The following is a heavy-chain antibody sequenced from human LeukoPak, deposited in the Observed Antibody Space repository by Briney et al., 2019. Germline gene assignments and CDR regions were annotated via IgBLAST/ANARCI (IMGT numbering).Heavy chain of an antibody. CDR2: INHSGST. Sequence: SETLSLTCAVYGGSFSGYYWSWIRQPPGKGLEWIGEINHSGSTNYNPSLKSRVTISVDTSKNQFSLKLSSVTAADTAVYYCARAPRNYMITFGGVIVIGGFEYWGQGTLVTVSS. V-gene: IGHV4-34*01. J-gene: IGHJ4*02. CDR3: ARAPRNYMITFGGVIVIGGFEY. D-gene: IGHD3-16*02. CDR1: GGSFSGYY.